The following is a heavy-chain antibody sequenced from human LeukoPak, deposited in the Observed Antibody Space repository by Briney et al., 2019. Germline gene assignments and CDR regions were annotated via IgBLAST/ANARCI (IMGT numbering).Heavy chain of an antibody. Sequence: PGGSLRLSCAASGFIFDDYAMHWVRQAPGKGLEWVSGISWNSGSLAYADSVKGRFTISRDNSRNSLYLQMNSLRPEDTGLYFCAKGPYDDSGTYLGPSDYWGQGTLLTVSS. CDR3: AKGPYDDSGTYLGPSDY. CDR2: ISWNSGSL. V-gene: IGHV3-9*01. J-gene: IGHJ4*02. CDR1: GFIFDDYA. D-gene: IGHD3-10*01.